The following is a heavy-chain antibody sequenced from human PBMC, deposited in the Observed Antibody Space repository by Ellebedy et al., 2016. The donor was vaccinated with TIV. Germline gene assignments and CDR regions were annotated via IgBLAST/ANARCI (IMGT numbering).Heavy chain of an antibody. D-gene: IGHD6-13*01. CDR3: AKASNLAAAGRLDY. CDR2: MSSSTNII. Sequence: GESLKISCAASGFTFSSYSMNWVRQAPGKGLEWVSYMSSSTNIIYYADSVKGRFTISRDDAKNSLYLQMNSLRAEDTAVYYCAKASNLAAAGRLDYWGQGTLVTVSS. J-gene: IGHJ4*02. CDR1: GFTFSSYS. V-gene: IGHV3-48*01.